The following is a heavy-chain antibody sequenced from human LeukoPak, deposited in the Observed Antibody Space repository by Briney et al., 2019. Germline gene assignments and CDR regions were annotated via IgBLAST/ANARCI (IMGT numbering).Heavy chain of an antibody. CDR3: ARALESFDY. D-gene: IGHD3-3*01. V-gene: IGHV1-46*01. Sequence: ASVKVSCKASGYTFTSYYMHWVRQAPGQGLEWMGIINPSDGYTTYAQKFQGRVTMTRDTSTSTVYMELSSLRSDDTAVYYCARALESFDYWGQGTLVTVSS. CDR2: INPSDGYT. CDR1: GYTFTSYY. J-gene: IGHJ4*02.